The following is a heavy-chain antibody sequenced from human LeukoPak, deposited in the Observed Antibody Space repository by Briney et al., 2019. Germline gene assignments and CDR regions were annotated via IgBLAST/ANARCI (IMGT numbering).Heavy chain of an antibody. V-gene: IGHV4-30-4*08. Sequence: TLSLTCTVSGGSISSGDYYWSWIRQPPGKGLEWIGYIYYSGSTYYNPSLKSRVTISVDTSKNQFSLKLSSVTAADTAVYYCARVPSEYSSSRDYWGQGTLVTVSS. CDR2: IYYSGST. J-gene: IGHJ4*02. CDR3: ARVPSEYSSSRDY. CDR1: GGSISSGDYY. D-gene: IGHD6-6*01.